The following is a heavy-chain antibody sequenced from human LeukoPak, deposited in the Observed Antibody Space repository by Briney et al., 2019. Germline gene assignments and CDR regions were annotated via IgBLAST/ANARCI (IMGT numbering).Heavy chain of an antibody. J-gene: IGHJ4*02. D-gene: IGHD5-18*01. CDR1: GGSISSSSYY. V-gene: IGHV4-39*01. CDR3: ARGFPVTRGYSYDPIDY. Sequence: SETLSLTCTVSGGSISSSSYYWGWIRQPPGKGLEWIGSIYYSGSTYYNPSLKSRVTISVDTSKNQFSLKLSSVTAADTAVYYCARGFPVTRGYSYDPIDYWGQGTLVTVSS. CDR2: IYYSGST.